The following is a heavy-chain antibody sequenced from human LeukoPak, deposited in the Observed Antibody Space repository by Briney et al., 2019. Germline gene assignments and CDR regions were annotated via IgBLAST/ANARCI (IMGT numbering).Heavy chain of an antibody. D-gene: IGHD5-12*01. Sequence: GGSLRLSCAASGFTFSSYSMNWVRQAPGKGLEWVSSISSSGSTIYYADSVKGRFTISRDNAKNSLYLQMNSLRAEDTAVYYCARGLVATVFGEDYWGQGTLVTVSS. CDR3: ARGLVATVFGEDY. CDR1: GFTFSSYS. V-gene: IGHV3-21*01. J-gene: IGHJ4*02. CDR2: ISSSGSTI.